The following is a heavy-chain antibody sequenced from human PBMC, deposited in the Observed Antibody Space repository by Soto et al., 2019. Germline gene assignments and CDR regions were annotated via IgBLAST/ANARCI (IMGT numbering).Heavy chain of an antibody. J-gene: IGHJ6*02. Sequence: GGSLRLSCAASGFTVTSNYMTWVRQAPGKGLEWVSVLYRSGATYYPDSVRGRFTASRDYFHNTLYLHMHSLRVEDTAVYYCARDSGLIRGSYGVDVWGPGTTVTVSS. CDR2: LYRSGAT. V-gene: IGHV3-53*01. CDR3: ARDSGLIRGSYGVDV. D-gene: IGHD3-10*01. CDR1: GFTVTSNY.